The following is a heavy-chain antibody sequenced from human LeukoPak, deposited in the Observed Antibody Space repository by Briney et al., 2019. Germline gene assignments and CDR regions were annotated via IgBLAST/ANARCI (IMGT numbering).Heavy chain of an antibody. CDR1: GFTFSSYW. V-gene: IGHV3-7*01. CDR3: ARDLGDCYFDY. CDR2: IKQDGSEK. D-gene: IGHD2-21*02. J-gene: IGHJ4*02. Sequence: GGSLRLSCAASGFTFSSYWMSWVRQAPGKGLEWVANIKQDGSEKYYVDPVKGRFTISRDNAKNSLYLQMNSLRAEDTAVYYCARDLGDCYFDYWGQGTLVTVSS.